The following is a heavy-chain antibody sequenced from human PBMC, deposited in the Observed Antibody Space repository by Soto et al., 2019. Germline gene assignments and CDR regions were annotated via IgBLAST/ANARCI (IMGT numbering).Heavy chain of an antibody. Sequence: SETLSLTCTVSGGSISSYYWSWIRQPPGKGLEWIGYIYYSGSTNYNPSLKSRVTISVDTSKNQFSLKLSSVTAADTAVYYCERDKGGDYLDYWGQGTLVTVSS. D-gene: IGHD4-17*01. J-gene: IGHJ4*02. CDR3: ERDKGGDYLDY. V-gene: IGHV4-59*01. CDR2: IYYSGST. CDR1: GGSISSYY.